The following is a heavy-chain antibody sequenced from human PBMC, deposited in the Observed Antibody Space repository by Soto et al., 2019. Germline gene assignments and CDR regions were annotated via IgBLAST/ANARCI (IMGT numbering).Heavy chain of an antibody. D-gene: IGHD3-16*01. V-gene: IGHV3-23*01. CDR3: ARKVLGSTSRPDYWYFDL. Sequence: EVQLLESGGGLVQPGGSLRLSCVGSGFTFISYAMNWVRQAPGKGLEWVSGISGGGDRTFDADSVKGRFTISRDNSKNMVNLQMNSLRADDTAVYYCARKVLGSTSRPDYWYFDLWGRGTLVTVSS. CDR1: GFTFISYA. CDR2: ISGGGDRT. J-gene: IGHJ2*01.